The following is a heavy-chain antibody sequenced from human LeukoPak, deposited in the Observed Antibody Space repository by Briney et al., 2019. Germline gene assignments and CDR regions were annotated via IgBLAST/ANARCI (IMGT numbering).Heavy chain of an antibody. CDR3: ARDPRGPNAYDSSGRDSLDN. CDR2: ILYDGSTK. Sequence: GGSLRLSCAASGFTFTSYSMHWVRQAPGKGLEWVVVILYDGSTKYYADSVKGRFTVSRDDSKKTLYLQMNSLRADDTAVYYCARDPRGPNAYDSSGRDSLDNWGKGTLVTVSS. D-gene: IGHD3-22*01. V-gene: IGHV3-30*04. J-gene: IGHJ4*02. CDR1: GFTFTSYS.